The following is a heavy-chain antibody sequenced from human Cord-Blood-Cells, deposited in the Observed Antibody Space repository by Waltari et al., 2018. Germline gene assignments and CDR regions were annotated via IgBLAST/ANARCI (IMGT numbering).Heavy chain of an antibody. J-gene: IGHJ4*02. V-gene: IGHV3-30*18. Sequence: QVQLVESGGGVVQPGRSLRLSCAASGFTFSSYGMHWVRQAPGKGLEWVAVISYDGSKKYYADSGKGRFTISRDNSKNTLYLQMNSLRAEDTAVYYCAKGCPGITGTTGCFDYWGQGTLVTVSS. D-gene: IGHD1-7*01. CDR1: GFTFSSYG. CDR2: ISYDGSKK. CDR3: AKGCPGITGTTGCFDY.